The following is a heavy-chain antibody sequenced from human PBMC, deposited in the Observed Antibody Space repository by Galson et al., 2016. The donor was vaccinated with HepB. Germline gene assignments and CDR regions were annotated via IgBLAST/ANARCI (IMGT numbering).Heavy chain of an antibody. CDR3: TKETRWYFAL. V-gene: IGHV3-74*01. J-gene: IGHJ2*01. CDR2: INADGAAT. CDR1: GFSFNNYA. Sequence: SLRLSCAASGFSFNNYAMGWVRQNPGKGLVWVSRINADGAATGYADSVKGRFTISRDDAKNTLYLEMNTLRVEDTAVYYCTKETRWYFALWGRGTLLTVAS.